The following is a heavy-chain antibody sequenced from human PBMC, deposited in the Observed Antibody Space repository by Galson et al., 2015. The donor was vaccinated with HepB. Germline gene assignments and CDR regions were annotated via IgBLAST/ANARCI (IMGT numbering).Heavy chain of an antibody. CDR3: AREGGDYSEYYYGVDV. CDR1: GFTFSSYE. Sequence: SLRLSCAASGFTFSSYEMNWVRQAPGKGLEWVSYIGSSGSTIFYADSVKGRFTISRDNAKNSLYLQMNSLRAEDTAIYYCAREGGDYSEYYYGVDVWGQGTMVTVSS. V-gene: IGHV3-48*03. CDR2: IGSSGSTI. D-gene: IGHD4-17*01. J-gene: IGHJ6*02.